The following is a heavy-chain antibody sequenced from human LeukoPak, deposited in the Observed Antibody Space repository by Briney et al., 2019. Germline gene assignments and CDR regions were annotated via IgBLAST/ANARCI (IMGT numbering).Heavy chain of an antibody. V-gene: IGHV3-53*01. CDR1: GFTVSSNY. J-gene: IGHJ4*02. Sequence: GGSLRPSCAASGFTVSSNYMSWVRQAPGKGLEWVSVIYSGGSTYYADSVKGRFTISRDNSKNTLYLQMNSLRAEDTAVYCCARDFGFDYWGQGTLVTVSS. D-gene: IGHD3-10*01. CDR3: ARDFGFDY. CDR2: IYSGGST.